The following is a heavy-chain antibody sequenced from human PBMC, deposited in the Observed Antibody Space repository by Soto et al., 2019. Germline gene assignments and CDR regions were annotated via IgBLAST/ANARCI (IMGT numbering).Heavy chain of an antibody. CDR2: NNPDSGGT. J-gene: IGHJ6*02. V-gene: IGHV1-2*02. Sequence: ASVKVSCKTSGYTFTRYYIHWVRQAPGQGLEWMGWNNPDSGGTDYAQKFQGRVTMTRDTSISTAYMELSRLRSDDTAVYYCARKSYDPYYGMDVWGQGTTVTVSS. CDR1: GYTFTRYY. CDR3: ARKSYDPYYGMDV. D-gene: IGHD3-10*01.